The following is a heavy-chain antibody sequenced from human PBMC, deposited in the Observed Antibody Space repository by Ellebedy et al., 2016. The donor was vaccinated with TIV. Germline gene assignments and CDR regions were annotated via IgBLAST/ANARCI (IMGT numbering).Heavy chain of an antibody. CDR2: IIPVFTTT. V-gene: IGHV1-69*13. D-gene: IGHD2-21*02. Sequence: AASVKVSCKASGGTFISYGISWVRQAPGQGREWMGGIIPVFTTTNYAQKFQGRVTITADESTSTAYMELSSLRSDDTAVYFCARDILCGGDCYYAFDIWGQGTMVTVSS. CDR1: GGTFISYG. J-gene: IGHJ3*02. CDR3: ARDILCGGDCYYAFDI.